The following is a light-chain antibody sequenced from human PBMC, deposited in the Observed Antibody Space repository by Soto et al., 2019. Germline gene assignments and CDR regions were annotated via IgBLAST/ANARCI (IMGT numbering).Light chain of an antibody. CDR2: GAS. V-gene: IGKV1-33*01. CDR3: QQYDNLP. J-gene: IGKJ4*01. Sequence: DIQMTQSPSSLSASVGERVTSTCQASHGISKSLNWCQQKPGKAPNLLIYGASNLETGVPSRFRGSGSGTDFTFTISSLQPKDIAAYYCQQYDNLPVGGGTKVEIK. CDR1: HGISKS.